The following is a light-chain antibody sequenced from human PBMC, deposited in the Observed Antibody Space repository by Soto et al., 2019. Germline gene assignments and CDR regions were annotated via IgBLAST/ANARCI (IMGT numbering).Light chain of an antibody. Sequence: IVLTQSPGTLSLSPLERATLPCSASQSVSSSYLAWYQQKPGQTPRLLIFDASTRATGIPARFSGSGSGTEFTPSISSIEPADFAVSYCQQRTDRPPCTFGQGTKVDIK. J-gene: IGKJ1*01. CDR3: QQRTDRPPCT. V-gene: IGKV3D-20*02. CDR2: DAS. CDR1: QSVSSSY.